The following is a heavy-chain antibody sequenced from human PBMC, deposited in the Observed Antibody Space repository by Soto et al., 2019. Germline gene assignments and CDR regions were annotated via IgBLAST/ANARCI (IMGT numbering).Heavy chain of an antibody. D-gene: IGHD1-1*01. CDR1: GGSVSSDF. V-gene: IGHV4-4*07. Sequence: SETLSLTCMFSGGSVSSDFWSWIRQSAGKGLEWLGCIYTSGTTNYNPSFKSRVSMSVDTSKNQFSLNLRYVTAADTAVYYCAKGTGTVNFASWGQGTLVTVSS. J-gene: IGHJ4*02. CDR2: IYTSGTT. CDR3: AKGTGTVNFAS.